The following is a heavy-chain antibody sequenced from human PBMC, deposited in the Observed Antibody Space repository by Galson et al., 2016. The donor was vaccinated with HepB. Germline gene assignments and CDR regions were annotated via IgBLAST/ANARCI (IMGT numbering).Heavy chain of an antibody. Sequence: SLRLSCAASGFTFSSFAMSWVRQAPGKGLEWVSTISATAGTTYYADSVEGRFTVSRDNSKNTMYLHMSSLRAADTAIYYCAAKRQFYHDEHGSRRRGDDAFNVWGRGTMVTVSS. CDR3: AAKRQFYHDEHGSRRRGDDAFNV. CDR1: GFTFSSFA. J-gene: IGHJ3*01. V-gene: IGHV3-23*01. CDR2: ISATAGTT. D-gene: IGHD3-16*01.